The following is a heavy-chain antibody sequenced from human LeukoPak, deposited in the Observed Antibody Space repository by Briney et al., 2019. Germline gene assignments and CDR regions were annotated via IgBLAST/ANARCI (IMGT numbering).Heavy chain of an antibody. V-gene: IGHV3-11*04. CDR3: ARESSVVRGVITDFDY. CDR1: GFTFSDYY. D-gene: IGHD3-10*01. J-gene: IGHJ4*02. Sequence: GGSLRLSCAASGFTFSDYYMAWIRQAPGKGLEWISYISNRGDNIHYADSVQGRFTVSRDNAKNSLYLQMNSLRAEDTAVYYCARESSVVRGVITDFDYWGQGTLVTVSS. CDR2: ISNRGDNI.